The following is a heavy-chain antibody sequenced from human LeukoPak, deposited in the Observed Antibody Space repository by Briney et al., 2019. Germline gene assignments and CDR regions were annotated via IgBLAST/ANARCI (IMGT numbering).Heavy chain of an antibody. Sequence: GASVKVSCKASGYTFTSYGISWVRQAPGQGREGMGWISAYNGNTNYAQKLQGRVTMTTDTSTSTAYMELRSLRSDDTAVYYCASSLFSSGRPPSFDYWGQGTLVTVSS. D-gene: IGHD6-19*01. V-gene: IGHV1-18*01. J-gene: IGHJ4*02. CDR1: GYTFTSYG. CDR3: ASSLFSSGRPPSFDY. CDR2: ISAYNGNT.